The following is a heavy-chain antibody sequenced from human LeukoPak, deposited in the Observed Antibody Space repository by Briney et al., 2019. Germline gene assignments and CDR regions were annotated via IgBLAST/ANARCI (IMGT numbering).Heavy chain of an antibody. CDR3: AKDPGTPDAFDI. D-gene: IGHD1-1*01. Sequence: PGGSLRLSCAASGFTFSTYWMHWVRQSPGKGLVWVSRINTDGSTTSYADSVKGRFTISRDNAKNTLYLQMNSLRAEDTAVYYCAKDPGTPDAFDIWGQGTMVTVSS. CDR1: GFTFSTYW. J-gene: IGHJ3*02. V-gene: IGHV3-74*01. CDR2: INTDGSTT.